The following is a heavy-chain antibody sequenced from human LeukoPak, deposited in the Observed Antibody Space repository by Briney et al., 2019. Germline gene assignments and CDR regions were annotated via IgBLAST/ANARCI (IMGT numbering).Heavy chain of an antibody. J-gene: IGHJ4*02. Sequence: GGSLRLSCAASGFTFTNAWMTGVRQAPGKGLEWVGCIKSKGDGETTDYAAPVKGRFSMSRDDSKATMYLQMYSLEAEDTAVYYCTTDLGLTMIRGVIVYWGQGALVTVSS. V-gene: IGHV3-15*01. CDR1: GFTFTNAW. D-gene: IGHD3-10*01. CDR2: IKSKGDGETT. CDR3: TTDLGLTMIRGVIVY.